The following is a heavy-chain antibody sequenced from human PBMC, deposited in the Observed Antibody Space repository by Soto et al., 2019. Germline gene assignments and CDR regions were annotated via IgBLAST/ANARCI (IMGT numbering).Heavy chain of an antibody. CDR3: ARDAPYYYDSSY. CDR1: GGSISSSSYY. V-gene: IGHV4-39*02. J-gene: IGHJ4*02. Sequence: SETLSLTCTVSGGSISSSSYYWGWIRQPPGKGLEWIGSIYYSGNAYYNPSLKRRVTISVDTAKNQFSLKLSSVTAADTAVYYCARDAPYYYDSSYWGQGTLVTVSS. CDR2: IYYSGNA. D-gene: IGHD3-22*01.